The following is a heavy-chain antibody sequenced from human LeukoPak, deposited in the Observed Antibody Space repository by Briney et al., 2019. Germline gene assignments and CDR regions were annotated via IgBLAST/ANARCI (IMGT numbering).Heavy chain of an antibody. J-gene: IGHJ6*03. CDR2: IIPIFGTA. Sequence: GASVKVSCKASGGTFSSYAISWVRQAPGQGLEWMGGIIPIFGTANYAQKFQGRVTITTDESTSTAYMELSSLRSEDTAVYYCARGRVVVPAAIRDSYYYYMDVWGKGTTVTVSS. CDR3: ARGRVVVPAAIRDSYYYYMDV. V-gene: IGHV1-69*05. CDR1: GGTFSSYA. D-gene: IGHD2-2*02.